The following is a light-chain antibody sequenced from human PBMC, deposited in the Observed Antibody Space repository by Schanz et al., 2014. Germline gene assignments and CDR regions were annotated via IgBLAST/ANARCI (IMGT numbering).Light chain of an antibody. V-gene: IGLV1-47*01. J-gene: IGLJ3*02. CDR1: SSNIGSGYD. Sequence: QSVLTQPPSMSGSPGQRVTISCTGNSSNIGSGYDVHWYQCLPGTAPKLLIYRNNQRPSGVPDRFSGSKSGTSASLAISGLRSEDEADYYCAAWDDSLNARVFGGGTKLTVL. CDR2: RNN. CDR3: AAWDDSLNARV.